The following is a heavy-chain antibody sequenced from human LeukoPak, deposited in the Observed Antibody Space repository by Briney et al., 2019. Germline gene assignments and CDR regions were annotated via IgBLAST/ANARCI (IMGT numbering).Heavy chain of an antibody. V-gene: IGHV1-2*02. Sequence: ASVTVSCKASGYTFTGYYMHWVRQAPGQGLEWMGWINPNSGGTDYAQKFQGRVTMTRDTSISTAYMELSRLRSDDTAVYYCARDPTMRWLQLSNYFDYWGQGTLVTVSS. CDR2: INPNSGGT. CDR3: ARDPTMRWLQLSNYFDY. CDR1: GYTFTGYY. D-gene: IGHD5-24*01. J-gene: IGHJ4*02.